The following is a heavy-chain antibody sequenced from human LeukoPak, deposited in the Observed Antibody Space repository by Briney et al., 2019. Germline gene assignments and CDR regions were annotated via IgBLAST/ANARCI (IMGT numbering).Heavy chain of an antibody. CDR2: INPSGGST. V-gene: IGHV1-46*01. CDR3: ARDRGFWSGPYYFDY. D-gene: IGHD3-3*01. CDR1: GYTFTSYY. J-gene: IGHJ4*02. Sequence: GASVKVSCKASGYTFTSYYMQWVRQAPGQGLEWMGIINPSGGSTSYAQKFQGRVTMTRDTSTSTVYMELSSLRSEDTAVYYCARDRGFWSGPYYFDYWGQGTLVTVSS.